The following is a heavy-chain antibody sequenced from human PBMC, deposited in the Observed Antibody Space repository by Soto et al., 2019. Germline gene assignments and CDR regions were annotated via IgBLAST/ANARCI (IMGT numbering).Heavy chain of an antibody. V-gene: IGHV3-48*03. D-gene: IGHD3-16*01. J-gene: IGHJ4*02. Sequence: EVQLVESGGGLVQPGGSLRLSCAASGFTFSSYELNWVRQAPGKGMEWVSYISSSGITIYYADSVKGRFTISRDNAKNALYLQMNSRRAEDTAVYYCARDAYVGGGRWGQGTLVTVSS. CDR1: GFTFSSYE. CDR3: ARDAYVGGGR. CDR2: ISSSGITI.